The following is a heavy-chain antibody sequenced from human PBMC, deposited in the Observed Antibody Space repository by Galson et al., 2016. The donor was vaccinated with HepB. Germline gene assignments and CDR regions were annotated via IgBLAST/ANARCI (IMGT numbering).Heavy chain of an antibody. Sequence: SLRLSCAASGFTFSDAWMNWVRQAPGKGLEWVGRIKSKSYGGTTDYAAPVKGRFIISRDDSKGTLYLQMNSLKTDDTAVFYCTTISPDILGGTRALDCWGQGTLVTVSS. D-gene: IGHD1-26*01. V-gene: IGHV3-15*07. J-gene: IGHJ4*02. CDR1: GFTFSDAW. CDR2: IKSKSYGGTT. CDR3: TTISPDILGGTRALDC.